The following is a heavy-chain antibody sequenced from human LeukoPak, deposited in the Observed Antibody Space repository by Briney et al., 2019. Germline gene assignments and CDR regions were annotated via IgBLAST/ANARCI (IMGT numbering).Heavy chain of an antibody. Sequence: GSLRLSCTASGFTFSDCDMNWFRQPPGKGLEWIESSYYSGSTYYNPSLKGRVPISVATSKNQFSLKLSSVTAADTAVYYCARLLCSGGSCYGNWFDPWGQGTLVTVSS. V-gene: IGHV4-39*01. CDR2: SYYSGST. CDR3: ARLLCSGGSCYGNWFDP. D-gene: IGHD2-15*01. J-gene: IGHJ5*02. CDR1: GFTFSDCD.